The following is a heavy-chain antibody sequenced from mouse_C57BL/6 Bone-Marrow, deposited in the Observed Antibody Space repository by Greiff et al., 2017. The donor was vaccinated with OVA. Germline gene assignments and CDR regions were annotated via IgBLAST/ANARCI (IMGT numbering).Heavy chain of an antibody. V-gene: IGHV2-9-1*01. CDR1: GFSLTSYA. CDR2: IWTGGGT. J-gene: IGHJ4*01. CDR3: ARKTDYSNCDAMDD. Sequence: VQLVESGPGLVAPSQSLSITCTVSGFSLTSYAISWVRQPPGKGLEWLGVIWTGGGTNYNSALKSRLSISKDNSKSQVFLKMNSLQTDDTARYYCARKTDYSNCDAMDDGGQGASVTVAS. D-gene: IGHD2-5*01.